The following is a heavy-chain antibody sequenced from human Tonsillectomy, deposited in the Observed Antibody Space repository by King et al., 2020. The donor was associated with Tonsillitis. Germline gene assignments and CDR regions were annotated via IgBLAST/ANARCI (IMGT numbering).Heavy chain of an antibody. D-gene: IGHD2-2*01. CDR3: ATISPYCSSTSCYWRGAFDI. CDR2: FDPEDGGT. CDR1: GYTLTELS. V-gene: IGHV1-24*01. J-gene: IGHJ3*02. Sequence: QLVQSGAEVKKPGASVKVSCKVSGYTLTELSMHWVRQAPGKGLEWMGGFDPEDGGTIYAQKFQGRVTMTEDTSTDTAYMELSSLRSEDTAVYYCATISPYCSSTSCYWRGAFDIWGQGTMVTVSS.